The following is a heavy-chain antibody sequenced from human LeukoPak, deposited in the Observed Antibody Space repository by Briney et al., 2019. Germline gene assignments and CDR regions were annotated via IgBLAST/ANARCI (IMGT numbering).Heavy chain of an antibody. CDR2: IFYVGST. CDR3: ARDYYDSRGEAFDI. Sequence: SETLSLTCTVSGDSIGSHYWSWIRQPPGKGLEWIGYIFYVGSTNYYPSLKNRVTISVDTSKNQFSLKLNSVTPADTAVYYCARDYYDSRGEAFDIWGQGTMVTVSS. J-gene: IGHJ3*02. V-gene: IGHV4-59*11. D-gene: IGHD3-22*01. CDR1: GDSIGSHY.